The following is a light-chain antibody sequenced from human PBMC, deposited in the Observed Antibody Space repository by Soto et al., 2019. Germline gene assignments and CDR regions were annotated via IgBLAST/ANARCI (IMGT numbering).Light chain of an antibody. J-gene: IGKJ4*01. CDR2: VAT. CDR3: QHYGSSLT. CDR1: QSLGNNY. Sequence: ELTQSPGSLSLSPGQTATLSCRASQSLGNNYLAWVQQRPGQAPRLLIYVATHWASGISERFGGSGSGSEFTLTISGLEPEDSAVYYCQHYGSSLTFGGGTRVEI. V-gene: IGKV3-20*01.